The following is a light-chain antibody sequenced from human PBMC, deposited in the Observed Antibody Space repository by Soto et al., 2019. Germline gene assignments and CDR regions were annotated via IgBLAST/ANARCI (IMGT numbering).Light chain of an antibody. V-gene: IGKV3-15*01. CDR1: QSVSSSY. J-gene: IGKJ1*01. CDR3: QQYDYWPRT. Sequence: EIVLTQSPGTLSLSPGERATLSCRASQSVSSSYLAWYQQNPGQAPRLLLYGVSNRATGIPARFSGSGSGTEFTLTISSLQSEDFAVYYCQQYDYWPRTFGQGTKVEIK. CDR2: GVS.